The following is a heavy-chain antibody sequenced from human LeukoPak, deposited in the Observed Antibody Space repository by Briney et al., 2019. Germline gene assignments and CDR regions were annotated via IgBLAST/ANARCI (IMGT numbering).Heavy chain of an antibody. D-gene: IGHD3-22*01. J-gene: IGHJ4*02. CDR3: ARLAYYYDSSGYYYVGYFDY. Sequence: SETLSPTCTVSGGSVSSGSYYWSWIRQPPGKGLEWIGYIYYSGSTNYNPSLKSRVTISVDTSKNQFSLKLSSVTAADTAVYYCARLAYYYDSSGYYYVGYFDYWGQGTLVTVSS. CDR2: IYYSGST. CDR1: GGSVSSGSYY. V-gene: IGHV4-61*01.